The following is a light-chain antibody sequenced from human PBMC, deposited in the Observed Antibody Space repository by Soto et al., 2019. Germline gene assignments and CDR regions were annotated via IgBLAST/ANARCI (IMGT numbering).Light chain of an antibody. CDR2: EVN. Sequence: QSALTQPASVSGSPGQSITISCTGTSRDVGGHNYVSWYQQYPGKAPKLLISEVNIRPSGLSDRFSASKTGNTASLTISGLQPEDEAFYYCTCLSTTSTPIVFGTGTKVTVL. V-gene: IGLV2-14*01. CDR3: TCLSTTSTPIV. CDR1: SRDVGGHNY. J-gene: IGLJ1*01.